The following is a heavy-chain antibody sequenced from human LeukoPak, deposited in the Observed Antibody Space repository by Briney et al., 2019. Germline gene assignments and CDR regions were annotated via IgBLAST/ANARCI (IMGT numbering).Heavy chain of an antibody. CDR1: GGTFSSYA. CDR3: ARDSYEYSSSSWFDP. Sequence: SVKVSCKASGGTFSSYAISWVRQAPGQGLEWMGRIIPIFGTANYAQKFQGRVTITTDESTSSAYMELSSLRSEDTAVYYCARDSYEYSSSSWFDPWGQGTLVTVSS. D-gene: IGHD6-6*01. V-gene: IGHV1-69*05. J-gene: IGHJ5*02. CDR2: IIPIFGTA.